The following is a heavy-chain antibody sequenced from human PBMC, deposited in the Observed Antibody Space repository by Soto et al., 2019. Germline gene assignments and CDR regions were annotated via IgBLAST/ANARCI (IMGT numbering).Heavy chain of an antibody. CDR1: GFTFSSYA. V-gene: IGHV3-23*01. CDR3: AKDLASVAGTWDWFDP. J-gene: IGHJ5*02. D-gene: IGHD6-19*01. Sequence: QPGGSLRRSCAASGFTFSSYAMSWVRQAPGKGLEWVSAISGSGGSTYYADSVKGRFTISRDNSKNTLYLQMNSLRAEDTAVYYCAKDLASVAGTWDWFDPWGQGTLVTVSS. CDR2: ISGSGGST.